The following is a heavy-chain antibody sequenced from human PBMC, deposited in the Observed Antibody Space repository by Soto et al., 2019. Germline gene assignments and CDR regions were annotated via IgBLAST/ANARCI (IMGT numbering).Heavy chain of an antibody. D-gene: IGHD3-10*01. CDR2: IYYSGST. Sequence: SETLSLTCTVSGGSVSSGSYYWSWIRQPPGKGLEWIGYIYYSGSTNYNPSLKSRVTISVDTSKNQFSLKMNSMTAADTAVYYCARGNNGSRSRKRTYNWFDPWGQGTLVTVSS. V-gene: IGHV4-61*01. CDR3: ARGNNGSRSRKRTYNWFDP. J-gene: IGHJ5*02. CDR1: GGSVSSGSYY.